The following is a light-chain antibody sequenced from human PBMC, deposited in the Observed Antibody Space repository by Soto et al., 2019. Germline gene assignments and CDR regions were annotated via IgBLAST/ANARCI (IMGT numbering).Light chain of an antibody. CDR2: EVS. V-gene: IGKV2D-29*01. Sequence: IVVTQTPVYLSVTRGKPASISCKPSQSLVHSDGKTHLYWYLQKPGQPPQLXIYEVSNRLSGVPDRFSGSGSGTDFTLESSRVEAEDVGVYYCMQSIQPTVTFGQGTKVDIK. J-gene: IGKJ1*01. CDR3: MQSIQPTVT. CDR1: QSLVHSDGKTH.